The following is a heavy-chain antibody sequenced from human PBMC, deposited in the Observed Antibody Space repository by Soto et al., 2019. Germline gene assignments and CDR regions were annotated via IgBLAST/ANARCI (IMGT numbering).Heavy chain of an antibody. J-gene: IGHJ6*02. V-gene: IGHV3-7*01. CDR1: GFTFSSYW. Sequence: EVQLVESGGGLVQPGGSLRLSCAASGFTFSSYWMSWVRQAPVKGLEWVGNIKQDGSEKNYVDFMEGRFTISRDNAVNSLYLQMTSLRAEDTAVYYCARIASAGRGWDVWGQGTTVVVSS. CDR2: IKQDGSEK. D-gene: IGHD6-13*01. CDR3: ARIASAGRGWDV.